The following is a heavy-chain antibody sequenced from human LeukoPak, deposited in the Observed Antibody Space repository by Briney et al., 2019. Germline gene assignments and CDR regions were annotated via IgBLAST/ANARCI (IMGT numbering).Heavy chain of an antibody. CDR3: ARPKEGAFDI. J-gene: IGHJ3*02. Sequence: SETLSLTCTVSGGSISSYYWSWIRQPPGKGLEWIGYIYTSGSTNYNPSLKSRVTISVDTSKNQFSLKLSSVTAADTGVYYCARPKEGAFDIWGQGTMVTVSS. CDR1: GGSISSYY. CDR2: IYTSGST. V-gene: IGHV4-4*09.